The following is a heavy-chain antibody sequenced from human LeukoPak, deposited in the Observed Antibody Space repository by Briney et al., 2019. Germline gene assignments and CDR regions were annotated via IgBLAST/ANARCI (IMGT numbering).Heavy chain of an antibody. V-gene: IGHV1-2*02. Sequence: ASVKVSCKASGYSFTGYYIHWVRQAPGQGLECMAWISPNSGDTKSAQKFQGRATLTRDTSISTAYMELSSLRSDDTAIYYCTRRSEQLAHDYWGQGTLVTVSS. CDR3: TRRSEQLAHDY. CDR1: GYSFTGYY. J-gene: IGHJ4*02. D-gene: IGHD6-6*01. CDR2: ISPNSGDT.